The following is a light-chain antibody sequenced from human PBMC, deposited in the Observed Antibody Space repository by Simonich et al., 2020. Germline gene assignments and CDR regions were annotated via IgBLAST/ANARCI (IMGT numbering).Light chain of an antibody. J-gene: IGLJ2*01. CDR3: QAWDSSTYVV. CDR1: KLGDKY. Sequence: SYELTQPPSVSVSPGQTASITCPGDKLGDKYACWYQQKPGKSPVLVIYQDSKRPSGIPERFSGSNPGNTATLTISGTQAMDEADYYCQAWDSSTYVVFGGGTKLTVL. CDR2: QDS. V-gene: IGLV3-1*01.